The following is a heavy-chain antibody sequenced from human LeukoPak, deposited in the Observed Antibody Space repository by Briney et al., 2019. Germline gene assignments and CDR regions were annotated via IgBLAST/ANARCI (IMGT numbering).Heavy chain of an antibody. CDR2: IYYSGNT. J-gene: IGHJ3*01. V-gene: IGHV4-59*01. CDR1: GGSISSYY. Sequence: SETLSLTCTVSGGSISSYYWSWIRQSPGKGLEWIGYIYYSGNTNYNPSLKSRVTISIDTSKNQFSLQLNSVTAADTAVYCCARVGEGSFDVWGQGAMVTVSS. D-gene: IGHD3-16*01. CDR3: ARVGEGSFDV.